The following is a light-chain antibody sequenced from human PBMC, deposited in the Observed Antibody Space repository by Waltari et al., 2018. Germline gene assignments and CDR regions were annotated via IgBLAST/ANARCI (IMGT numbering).Light chain of an antibody. CDR1: QSVSSD. CDR2: GAS. J-gene: IGKJ1*01. Sequence: EIVMTQSPATLSVSPGGRATLSCRASQSVSSDLAWYQQKPGQPPRLLVYGASTRATGIPARFSGSGSGTEFTLTISSLQSEDFAVYYCQQYNNWPPRTFGQGTKVEIK. CDR3: QQYNNWPPRT. V-gene: IGKV3-15*01.